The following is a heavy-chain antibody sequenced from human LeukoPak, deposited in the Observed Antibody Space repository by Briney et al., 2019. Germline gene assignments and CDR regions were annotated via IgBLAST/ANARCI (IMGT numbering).Heavy chain of an antibody. Sequence: GGSLRLSCTVSGFTFSDYYMSWIRQAPGKGLEWVSSISSSSNYIYYADSVKGRFTISRDNAKNSLYLQMNSLRAEDTAVYYCARGALRLDYWGQGTLVTVSS. V-gene: IGHV3-11*06. CDR3: ARGALRLDY. CDR1: GFTFSDYY. CDR2: ISSSSNYI. D-gene: IGHD3-16*01. J-gene: IGHJ4*02.